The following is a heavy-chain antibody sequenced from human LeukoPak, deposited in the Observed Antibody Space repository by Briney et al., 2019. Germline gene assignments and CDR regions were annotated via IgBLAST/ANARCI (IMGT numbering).Heavy chain of an antibody. CDR3: AKVFAGTWAFEI. CDR1: GGSITSYF. V-gene: IGHV4-59*08. Sequence: SETLSLTCTVSGGSITSYFWSWIRQPPGKALEWIGYIYYSGSTNYNPSLKSRVTISVDTSKNQFSLNLSSVTAADTAVYYCAKVFAGTWAFEIWGQGTMVTASS. J-gene: IGHJ3*02. CDR2: IYYSGST. D-gene: IGHD1-1*01.